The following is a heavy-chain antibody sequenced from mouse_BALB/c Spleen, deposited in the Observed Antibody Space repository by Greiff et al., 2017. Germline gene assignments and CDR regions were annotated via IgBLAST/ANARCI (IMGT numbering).Heavy chain of an antibody. CDR3: ARSGDRYDYFDY. Sequence: EVKVVESGGGLVQPGGSRKLSCAASGFTFSSFGMHWVRQAPEKGLEWVAYISSGSSTIHYADTVKGRFTISRDNPKNTLFLQMTSLRSEDTAMYYCARSGDRYDYFDYWGQGTTLTVSS. J-gene: IGHJ2*01. CDR2: ISSGSSTI. D-gene: IGHD2-14*01. V-gene: IGHV5-17*02. CDR1: GFTFSSFG.